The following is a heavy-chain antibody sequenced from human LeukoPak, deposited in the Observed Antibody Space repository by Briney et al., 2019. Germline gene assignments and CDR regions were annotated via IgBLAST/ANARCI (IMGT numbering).Heavy chain of an antibody. D-gene: IGHD5-18*01. V-gene: IGHV1-69*02. CDR3: ARGPPLDGYSYGENWFDP. J-gene: IGHJ5*02. Sequence: ASVKVSCKASGGTFSSYTISWVRQAPGQGLEWMGRIIPILGIANYAQKFQGRVTITADKSTSTAYMELSSLRSEDTAVYYCARGPPLDGYSYGENWFDPWGQGTLVTVS. CDR1: GGTFSSYT. CDR2: IIPILGIA.